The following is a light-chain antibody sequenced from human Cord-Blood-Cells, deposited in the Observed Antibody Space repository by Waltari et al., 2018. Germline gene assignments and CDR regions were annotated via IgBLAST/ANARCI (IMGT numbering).Light chain of an antibody. CDR1: QSVLYSSNNKNY. V-gene: IGKV4-1*01. CDR3: QQYYSTWT. Sequence: DIVMTQSPDSLAVSLGERATINCKSSQSVLYSSNNKNYLAWYQQKPGQPPKLLIYCASTRESGVPDRFSGSESVTDFTLTISSLQAEDLAVYYCQQYYSTWTFGQGTNGEIK. CDR2: CAS. J-gene: IGKJ1*01.